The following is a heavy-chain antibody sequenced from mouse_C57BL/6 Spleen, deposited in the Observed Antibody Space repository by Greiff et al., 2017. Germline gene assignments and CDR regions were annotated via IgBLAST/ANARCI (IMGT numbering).Heavy chain of an antibody. J-gene: IGHJ1*03. D-gene: IGHD1-1*01. CDR3: ARPPLAGSSYVPYFDV. CDR2: IDPSDSYT. V-gene: IGHV1-50*01. CDR1: GYTFTSYW. Sequence: QVQLQQSGAELVKPGASVKLSCKASGYTFTSYWMQWVKQRPGQGLEWIGEIDPSDSYTNYNQKFKGKATLTVDTSSSTAYMQLSSLTSEDSAVYYCARPPLAGSSYVPYFDVWGTGTTVTVSS.